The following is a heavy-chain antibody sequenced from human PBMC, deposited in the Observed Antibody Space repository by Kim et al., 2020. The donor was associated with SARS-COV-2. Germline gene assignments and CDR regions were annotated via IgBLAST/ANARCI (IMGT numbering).Heavy chain of an antibody. CDR1: GFTFDDYG. J-gene: IGHJ4*02. Sequence: GGSLRLSCAASGFTFDDYGMSWVRQAPGKGLEWVSGINWNGGSTGYADSVKGRFTISRDNAKNSLYLQMNSLRAEDTALYHCARHGWYSSSIGTGYYFDYWGQGTLVTVSS. D-gene: IGHD6-6*01. CDR2: INWNGGST. CDR3: ARHGWYSSSIGTGYYFDY. V-gene: IGHV3-20*01.